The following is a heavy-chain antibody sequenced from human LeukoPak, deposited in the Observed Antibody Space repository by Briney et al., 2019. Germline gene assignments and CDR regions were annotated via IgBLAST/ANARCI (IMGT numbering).Heavy chain of an antibody. J-gene: IGHJ3*02. CDR1: GLTFSSYW. CDR3: ARGRWELTDAFDI. D-gene: IGHD1-26*01. V-gene: IGHV3-74*01. Sequence: GESLKISCAASGLTFSSYWMHWVRQAPGKGLVWVSRINSDGSSTSYADSVKGRFTISRDNAKNTLYLQMNSLRAEDTAVYYCARGRWELTDAFDIWGQGTMVTVSS. CDR2: INSDGSST.